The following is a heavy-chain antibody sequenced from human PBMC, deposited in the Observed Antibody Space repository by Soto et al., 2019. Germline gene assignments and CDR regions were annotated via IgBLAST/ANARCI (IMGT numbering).Heavy chain of an antibody. J-gene: IGHJ4*02. CDR2: INAEGTTT. Sequence: EVQLVESGGGLVQPGGSLRLSCEASGFTFGSYWMNWVRQAPGKGLAWVSRINAEGTTTFYADSVKGRFTISRDTVKNTLYLDMHSLGAEDTAVYFCASLMIRETIDFWGQGTLVTVSP. V-gene: IGHV3-74*01. CDR1: GFTFGSYW. CDR3: ASLMIRETIDF. D-gene: IGHD3-10*01.